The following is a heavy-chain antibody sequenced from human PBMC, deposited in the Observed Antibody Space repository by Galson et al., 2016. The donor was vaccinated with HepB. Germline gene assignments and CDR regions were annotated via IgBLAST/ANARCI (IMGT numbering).Heavy chain of an antibody. J-gene: IGHJ4*02. CDR2: ISFDGNNQ. Sequence: SGFTFSNYAMYWVRQAPGKGLEWVAVISFDGNNQYYADSVKGRFTISRDNSNNTLYLRTDSLRVDDTAVYYCVRGKNAGDSTRLNYWGQGTLVTVSS. V-gene: IGHV3-30-3*01. CDR1: GFTFSNYA. D-gene: IGHD2/OR15-2a*01. CDR3: VRGKNAGDSTRLNY.